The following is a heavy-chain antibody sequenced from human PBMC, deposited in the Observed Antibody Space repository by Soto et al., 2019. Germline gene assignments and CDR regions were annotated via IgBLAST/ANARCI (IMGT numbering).Heavy chain of an antibody. CDR1: GFTFSSYA. D-gene: IGHD3-22*01. J-gene: IGHJ4*02. Sequence: GGSLRLSCAASGFTFSSYAMSWVRQAPGKGLEWVSAISGSGDSTYYADSVKGRFTISRDNSKTTLYLQMNSLRAEDTAVYYCAKDSPANYYDSSGYPQGYFDYWGQGTLVTVSS. CDR3: AKDSPANYYDSSGYPQGYFDY. V-gene: IGHV3-23*01. CDR2: ISGSGDST.